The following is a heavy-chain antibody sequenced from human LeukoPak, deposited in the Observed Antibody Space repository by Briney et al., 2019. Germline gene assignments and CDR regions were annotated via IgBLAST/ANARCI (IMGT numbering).Heavy chain of an antibody. Sequence: GASVKVSCKASGGTFSSYAISWVRQAPGQGLEWMGGIIPIFGTANYAQKFQGRVTMTRDTSTSTVYMELSSLRSEDTAVYYCAREREPETFGVPTDYWGQGTLVTVSS. CDR1: GGTFSSYA. D-gene: IGHD3-16*01. CDR3: AREREPETFGVPTDY. CDR2: IIPIFGTA. J-gene: IGHJ4*02. V-gene: IGHV1-69*05.